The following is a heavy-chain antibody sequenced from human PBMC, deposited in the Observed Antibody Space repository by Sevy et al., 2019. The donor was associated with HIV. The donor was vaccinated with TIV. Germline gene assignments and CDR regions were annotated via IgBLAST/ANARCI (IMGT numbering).Heavy chain of an antibody. CDR1: GFTFSSYG. V-gene: IGHV3-33*06. CDR3: AKDSGSYLGLDGNFDY. D-gene: IGHD1-26*01. J-gene: IGHJ4*02. Sequence: GGSLRLSCAASGFTFSSYGMHWVRQAPGKGLEWVAVIWYDGSNKYYADSVKGRFTISRDNSKNTLYLQMNSLRAEDTAVYYCAKDSGSYLGLDGNFDYWGQGTLVTVSS. CDR2: IWYDGSNK.